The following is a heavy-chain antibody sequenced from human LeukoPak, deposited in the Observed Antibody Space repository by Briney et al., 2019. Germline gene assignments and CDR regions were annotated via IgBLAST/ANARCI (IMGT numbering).Heavy chain of an antibody. CDR2: IKQDGSEK. V-gene: IGHV3-7*01. CDR3: AREGSDRFITMIVTPVGTFDY. D-gene: IGHD3-22*01. J-gene: IGHJ4*02. CDR1: GFTFSSYW. Sequence: PGGSLRLSCAASGFTFSSYWMSWVRQAPGKGLEWVANIKQDGSEKYYVDSVKGRFTISRDNAKNSLYLQMNSLRAEDTAVYYCAREGSDRFITMIVTPVGTFDYWGQGTLVTVSS.